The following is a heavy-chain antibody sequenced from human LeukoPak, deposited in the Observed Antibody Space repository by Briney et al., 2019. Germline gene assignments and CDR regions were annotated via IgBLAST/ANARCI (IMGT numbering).Heavy chain of an antibody. CDR3: ARVRGYGVFDY. CDR2: IYYSGST. D-gene: IGHD5-12*01. CDR1: GGSISSYY. V-gene: IGHV4-59*01. J-gene: IGHJ4*02. Sequence: SETLSLTCTVSGGSISSYYWSWIRQPPGKGLEWTGYIYYSGSTNYNPSLKSRVTISVDTSKNQFSLKLSSVTAADTAVYYCARVRGYGVFDYWGQGTLVTVSS.